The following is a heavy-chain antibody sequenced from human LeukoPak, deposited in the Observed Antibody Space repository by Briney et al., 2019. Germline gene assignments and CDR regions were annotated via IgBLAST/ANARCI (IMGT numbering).Heavy chain of an antibody. J-gene: IGHJ4*02. CDR3: ARVYGGNWPRYYFDL. Sequence: SETLSLTCAVSGGSISSGGYYWSWIRQPPGKGLEWIGYIYYSGSTNYNPSLKSRGTISLDTSKNQFSLKLSSVTAADTAVYYCARVYGGNWPRYYFDLWGQGTLVTVSS. D-gene: IGHD1-1*01. V-gene: IGHV4-61*08. CDR1: GGSISSGGYY. CDR2: IYYSGST.